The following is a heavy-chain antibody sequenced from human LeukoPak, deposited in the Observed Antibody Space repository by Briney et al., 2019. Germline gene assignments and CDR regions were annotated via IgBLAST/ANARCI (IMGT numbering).Heavy chain of an antibody. J-gene: IGHJ3*02. CDR2: IYYSGST. CDR1: GGSISSYY. D-gene: IGHD5-18*01. V-gene: IGHV4-59*01. CDR3: ARYTAMVAFHAHGFDI. Sequence: ASETLSLTCTVSGGSISSYYWSWIRQPPGRGLEWIGYIYYSGSTNYNPSLKSRVTMSVDTSKNQFSLKLRSVTAADTAVYYCARYTAMVAFHAHGFDIWGKGTMVTVS.